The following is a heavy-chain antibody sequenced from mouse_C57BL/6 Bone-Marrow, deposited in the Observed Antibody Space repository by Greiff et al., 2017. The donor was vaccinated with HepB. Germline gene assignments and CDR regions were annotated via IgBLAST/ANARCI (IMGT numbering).Heavy chain of an antibody. CDR1: GYSITSGYY. CDR3: AGDYDDDGVPFYYYAMDY. Sequence: ESGPGLVKPSQSLSLTCSVTGYSITSGYYWNWIRQSPGNKLEWMGYISYDGSNNYNPSLKNRISITRDTSKNQFFLKLNSVTTEDTATYYCAGDYDDDGVPFYYYAMDYWGQGTSVTVSS. J-gene: IGHJ4*01. V-gene: IGHV3-6*01. D-gene: IGHD2-4*01. CDR2: ISYDGSN.